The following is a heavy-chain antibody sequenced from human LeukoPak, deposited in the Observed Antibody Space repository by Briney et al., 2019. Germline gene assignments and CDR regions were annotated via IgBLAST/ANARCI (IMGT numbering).Heavy chain of an antibody. D-gene: IGHD3-22*01. CDR3: ASENYDSSGYYPQLGY. V-gene: IGHV7-4-1*02. CDR1: GYTFTSYA. J-gene: IGHJ4*02. Sequence: ASVKVSCKASGYTFTSYAMNWVRQAPGQGLEWMGWINTNTGNPTYAQGFTGRFVFSLDTSVSTAYLQISSLKAEDTAVYYCASENYDSSGYYPQLGYWGQGTLVTVSS. CDR2: INTNTGNP.